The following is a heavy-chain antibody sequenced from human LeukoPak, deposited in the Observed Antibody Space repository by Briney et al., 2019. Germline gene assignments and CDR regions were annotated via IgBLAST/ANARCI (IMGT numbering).Heavy chain of an antibody. D-gene: IGHD5-18*01. CDR2: INHSGST. J-gene: IGHJ3*02. CDR3: AREFTAMAYDAFDI. CDR1: GGSFSGYY. Sequence: SETLSLTCAVYGGSFSGYYWSWIRQPPGKGLEWIGEINHSGSTNYNPSLKSRVTISVDTSKNQFSLKLSSVTAADTAVYYCAREFTAMAYDAFDIWGQGTMVTVSS. V-gene: IGHV4-34*01.